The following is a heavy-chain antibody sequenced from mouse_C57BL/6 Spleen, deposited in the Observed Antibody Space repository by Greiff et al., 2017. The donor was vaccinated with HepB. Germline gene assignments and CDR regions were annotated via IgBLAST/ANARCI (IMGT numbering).Heavy chain of an antibody. J-gene: IGHJ2*01. CDR1: GYTFTSYW. Sequence: QVQLQQPGAELVKPGASVKLSCKASGYTFTSYWMQWVKQRPGQGLEWIGEIDPSDSYTNYNQKFKGKATLTVDTSSSTAYMQLSSLTSEDSAVYYCARWEIPTVVATSDYWGQGTTLTVSS. D-gene: IGHD1-1*01. V-gene: IGHV1-50*01. CDR2: IDPSDSYT. CDR3: ARWEIPTVVATSDY.